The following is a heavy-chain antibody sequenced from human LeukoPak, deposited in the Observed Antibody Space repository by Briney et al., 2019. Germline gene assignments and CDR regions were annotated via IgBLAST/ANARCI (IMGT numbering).Heavy chain of an antibody. CDR2: IKQDGSEK. D-gene: IGHD3-22*01. J-gene: IGHJ3*02. Sequence: GGSLRLSCAASGMTFSRYWMSWVRQAPGKGLEWVANIKQDGSEKYYVDSVKGRFTISRDNAKNSLYLQMNSLRAEDTALYFCARDRGTYYYDSTSHYDAFDIWGQGTMVTVSS. CDR1: GMTFSRYW. V-gene: IGHV3-7*01. CDR3: ARDRGTYYYDSTSHYDAFDI.